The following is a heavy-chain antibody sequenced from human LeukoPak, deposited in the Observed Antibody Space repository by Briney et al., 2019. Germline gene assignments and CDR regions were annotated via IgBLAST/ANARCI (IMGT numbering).Heavy chain of an antibody. Sequence: GASVKVSCKASGYTFTSYGISWVRQAPGQGLEWMGRIIPILGIANYAQKFQGRVTITADKSTSTAYMELSSLRAEDTAVYYCARGPGIAAAAMNWFDPWGQGTLVTVSS. D-gene: IGHD6-13*01. J-gene: IGHJ5*02. CDR1: GYTFTSYG. CDR3: ARGPGIAAAAMNWFDP. V-gene: IGHV1-69*04. CDR2: IIPILGIA.